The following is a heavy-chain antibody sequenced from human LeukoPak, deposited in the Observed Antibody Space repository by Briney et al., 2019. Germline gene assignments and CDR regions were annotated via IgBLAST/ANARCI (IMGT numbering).Heavy chain of an antibody. CDR3: ARGTASLYSSSQGFDY. J-gene: IGHJ4*02. D-gene: IGHD6-13*01. CDR2: INHSGRT. Sequence: SETLSLTCAVYGGSFSGYYWSWIRHPPGKGLEWIGEINHSGRTNYKPSLKSRVTISVDTSKNQFSLKLSSVTAADTAVYYCARGTASLYSSSQGFDYWGQGTLVTVSS. CDR1: GGSFSGYY. V-gene: IGHV4-34*01.